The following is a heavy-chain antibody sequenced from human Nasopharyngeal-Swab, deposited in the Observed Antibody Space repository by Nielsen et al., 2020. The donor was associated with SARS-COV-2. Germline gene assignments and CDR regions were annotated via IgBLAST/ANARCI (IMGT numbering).Heavy chain of an antibody. J-gene: IGHJ4*02. V-gene: IGHV3-13*01. CDR3: AKDHDSSGSYFDY. Sequence: GESLKISCAASGFTFSSYDMHWVRQATGKGLEWVSAIGTAGDTYYPGSVKGRFTISRENAKNSLYLQMNSLRAEDTAVYYCAKDHDSSGSYFDYWGQGTLVTVSS. CDR2: IGTAGDT. CDR1: GFTFSSYD. D-gene: IGHD3-22*01.